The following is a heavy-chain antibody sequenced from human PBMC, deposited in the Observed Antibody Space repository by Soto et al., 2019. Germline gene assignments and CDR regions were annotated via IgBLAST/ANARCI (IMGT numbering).Heavy chain of an antibody. CDR2: IIPILGIA. CDR3: AIPSRITMVRGAPPYGMDV. CDR1: GGTFSSYT. J-gene: IGHJ6*02. D-gene: IGHD3-10*01. Sequence: ASVKVSCKASGGTFSSYTISWVRQAPGQGLEWMGRIIPILGIANYAQKFQGRVTITADKSTSTAYMELSSLRSEDTAVYSCAIPSRITMVRGAPPYGMDVWGQGTTVTVSS. V-gene: IGHV1-69*02.